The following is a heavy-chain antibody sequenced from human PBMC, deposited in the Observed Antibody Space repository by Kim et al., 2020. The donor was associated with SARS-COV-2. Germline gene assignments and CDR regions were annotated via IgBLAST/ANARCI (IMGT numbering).Heavy chain of an antibody. CDR2: IKQDGSEK. Sequence: GGSLRLSCAASGFTFSSYWMSWVRQAPGKGLEWVANIKQDGSEKYYVDSVKGRFPISRDNAKNSLYLQMNSLRAEDTAVYYCARGDWAYYYYYMDVWGKGTKVTVSS. V-gene: IGHV3-7*01. CDR3: ARGDWAYYYYYMDV. J-gene: IGHJ6*03. CDR1: GFTFSSYW. D-gene: IGHD3-9*01.